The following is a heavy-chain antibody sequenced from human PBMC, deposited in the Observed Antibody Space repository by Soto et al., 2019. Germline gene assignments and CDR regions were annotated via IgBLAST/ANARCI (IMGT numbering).Heavy chain of an antibody. CDR1: GFTFSSYS. D-gene: IGHD4-17*01. V-gene: IGHV3-48*01. CDR2: ISSSSSTI. J-gene: IGHJ4*02. CDR3: ARIGRLRWGDY. Sequence: EVQLVESGGGLVQPGGSLRLSCAASGFTFSSYSMNWVRQAPGKGLEWVSYISSSSSTIYYADSVKGRFTISRDNAKNSLYLQMNSLIAEDTAALYCARIGRLRWGDYWGQGTLVTLSS.